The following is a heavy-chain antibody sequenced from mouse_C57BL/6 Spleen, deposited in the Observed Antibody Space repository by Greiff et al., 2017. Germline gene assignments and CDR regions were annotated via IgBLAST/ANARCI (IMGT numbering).Heavy chain of an antibody. CDR3: ASEEGYGYGGCWFGD. V-gene: IGHV1-54*01. D-gene: IGHD2-2*01. CDR1: GYAFTNYL. J-gene: IGHJ3*01. CDR2: INPGSGGT. Sequence: QVHVQQSGAELVRPGTSVKVSCKASGYAFTNYLIEWVKQRPGQGLEWIGVINPGSGGTNYNEKFKGKATLTADKSSSTAYMQLSSLTSEDSAVYFCASEEGYGYGGCWFGDRGQGTMVTV.